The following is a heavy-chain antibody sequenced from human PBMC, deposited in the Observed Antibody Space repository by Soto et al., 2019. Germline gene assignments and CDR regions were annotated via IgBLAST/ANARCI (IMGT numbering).Heavy chain of an antibody. V-gene: IGHV1-69*13. CDR2: IIPIFGTA. CDR1: GCTFSSYA. J-gene: IGHJ4*02. D-gene: IGHD5-18*01. Sequence: GASVKVSCKAYGCTFSSYAISWVRQAPGQGLEWMGGIIPIFGTANYAQKFQGRVTITADESTSTAYMELSSLRSEDTAVYYCARDQNSYSFSDYWGQGTLVTVSS. CDR3: ARDQNSYSFSDY.